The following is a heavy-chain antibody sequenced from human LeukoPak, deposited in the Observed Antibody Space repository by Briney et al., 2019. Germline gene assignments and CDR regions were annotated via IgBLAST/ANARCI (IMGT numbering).Heavy chain of an antibody. CDR1: GDSINSLDL. D-gene: IGHD3-22*01. V-gene: IGHV4-4*02. J-gene: IGHJ4*02. Sequence: SETLSLTCTVSGDSINSLDLWSWVRQSPGKGLEWIGEMYLSGTTHSNPSVKSRVTISIDKSKNQFFLNLSSVTAADTAVYYCAGLVGRYSSGLYYYYFDYWGQGTLVTVSS. CDR2: MYLSGTT. CDR3: AGLVGRYSSGLYYYYFDY.